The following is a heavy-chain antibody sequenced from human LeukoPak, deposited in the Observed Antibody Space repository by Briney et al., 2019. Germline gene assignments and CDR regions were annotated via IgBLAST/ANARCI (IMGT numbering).Heavy chain of an antibody. Sequence: RGSLRLSCAASGFTFSTFAMIWVRQPPGKGLEWVSSIFPSGGEIHYADSVRGRFTISRDNSKSTLSLQMNSLRAEDTAIYYCATYRQVLLPFESWGQGTLVTVSS. CDR3: ATYRQVLLPFES. V-gene: IGHV3-23*01. J-gene: IGHJ4*02. CDR1: GFTFSTFA. D-gene: IGHD2-8*02. CDR2: IFPSGGEI.